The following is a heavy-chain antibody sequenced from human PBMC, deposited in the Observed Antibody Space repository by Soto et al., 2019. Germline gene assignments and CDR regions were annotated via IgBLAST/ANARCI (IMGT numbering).Heavy chain of an antibody. D-gene: IGHD6-25*01. V-gene: IGHV3-11*01. J-gene: IGHJ4*02. CDR3: SRDPRLADY. CDR2: ISGGGDII. Sequence: GGSLRLACAASVFTFSDHYMTWIRQAPGKGPEWLSYISGGGDIISYADSVKGRFIISRDNAKRSLYLQMNSLTVEDTAVYYCSRDPRLADYWGQGTLVTVSS. CDR1: VFTFSDHY.